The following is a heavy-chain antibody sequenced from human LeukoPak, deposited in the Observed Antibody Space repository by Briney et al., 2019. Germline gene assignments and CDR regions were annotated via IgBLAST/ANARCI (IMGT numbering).Heavy chain of an antibody. J-gene: IGHJ5*02. Sequence: GGSLRLSCAASGFTFSSKYMSWVRQAPGKGLEWVSVIFSGDNTYYADSVKGRFTISRDISKNTLYLQMNSLRAEDTAVYYCARDFGRGYCSSTSCYGWFDPWGQGTLVTVSS. CDR1: GFTFSSKY. D-gene: IGHD2-2*01. CDR2: IFSGDNT. CDR3: ARDFGRGYCSSTSCYGWFDP. V-gene: IGHV3-66*02.